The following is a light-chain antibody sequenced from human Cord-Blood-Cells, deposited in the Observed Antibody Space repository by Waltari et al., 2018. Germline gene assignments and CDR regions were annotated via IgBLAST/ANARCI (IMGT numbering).Light chain of an antibody. Sequence: DIQMTQSPSSLSASVGDRVTITCRASQSISSYLNWYQQKPGKAPKLLIYAASSLQSGGPSRFSGSGSGTDFTLNISSLQPEDFATYYCQQSYSTPFTFGPGTKVDIK. V-gene: IGKV1-39*01. CDR1: QSISSY. CDR3: QQSYSTPFT. CDR2: AAS. J-gene: IGKJ3*01.